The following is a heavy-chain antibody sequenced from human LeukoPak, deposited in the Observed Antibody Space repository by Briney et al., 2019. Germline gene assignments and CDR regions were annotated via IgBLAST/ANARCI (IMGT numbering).Heavy chain of an antibody. CDR1: GFTFSTYA. V-gene: IGHV3-23*01. CDR3: AKDGKGAPVAGTGYFDY. D-gene: IGHD6-19*01. Sequence: GGSLRLSCAASGFTFSTYAMSWVRQAPGKGLEWVSVISGSGGNTYYADSVKGRFTISRDNSKNTLYLQMNSLRAEDTAIYYCAKDGKGAPVAGTGYFDYWGQGTLVTVSS. CDR2: ISGSGGNT. J-gene: IGHJ4*02.